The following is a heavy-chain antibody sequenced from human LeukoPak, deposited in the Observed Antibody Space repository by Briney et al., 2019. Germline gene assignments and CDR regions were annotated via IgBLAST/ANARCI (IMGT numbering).Heavy chain of an antibody. V-gene: IGHV3-66*01. Sequence: PGGSLRLSCAASGFTVSSNYMSWVRQAPGKGLEWVSVIYSGGSTYYADSVKGRFTISRDNSKNTLYLQMNSLRAEDTAVYYCARVRAVTYFDHWGQGTLVTVSS. CDR1: GFTVSSNY. CDR2: IYSGGST. J-gene: IGHJ4*02. CDR3: ARVRAVTYFDH. D-gene: IGHD4-17*01.